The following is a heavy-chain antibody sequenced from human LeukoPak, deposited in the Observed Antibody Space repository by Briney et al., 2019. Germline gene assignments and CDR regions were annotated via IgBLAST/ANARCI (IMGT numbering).Heavy chain of an antibody. CDR3: AREKAVAGTFDAFDI. V-gene: IGHV4-4*07. D-gene: IGHD6-19*01. CDR2: IYSSGAI. Sequence: SETLSLTCSVSGGSISSYYWSWIRQPAGKGLEWIGGIYSSGAINYDPSLKSRVTMSLDTSKNQFSLKLSSVTAADTAVYYCAREKAVAGTFDAFDIWGQGTMVTVSS. J-gene: IGHJ3*02. CDR1: GGSISSYY.